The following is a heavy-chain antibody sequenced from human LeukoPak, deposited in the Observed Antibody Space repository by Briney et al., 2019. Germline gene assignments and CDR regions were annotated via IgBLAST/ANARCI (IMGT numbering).Heavy chain of an antibody. CDR1: GGSFSGYY. V-gene: IGHV4-34*01. J-gene: IGHJ3*02. CDR2: INHSGST. CDR3: ARDDSGSGDAFGI. Sequence: SETLSLTCAVYGGSFSGYYWSWIRQPPGKGLEWIGEINHSGSTNYNPSLKSRVTISVDTSKNQFSLKLSSVTAADTAVYYCARDDSGSGDAFGIWGQGTMVTVSS. D-gene: IGHD1-26*01.